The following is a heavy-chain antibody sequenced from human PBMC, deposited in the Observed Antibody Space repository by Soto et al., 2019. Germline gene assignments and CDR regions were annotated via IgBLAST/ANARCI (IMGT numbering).Heavy chain of an antibody. CDR1: GYTFTNYY. Sequence: GESLKISCQASGYTFTNYYIAWVRQVPGRGLEWMGRIDPSDSYIKYSPSFEGHVTMSVDKSISTAFLQWSRLEASDTAMYFCAIPLARTTPFDYWGQGSLVTVSS. CDR3: AIPLARTTPFDY. D-gene: IGHD1-7*01. V-gene: IGHV5-10-1*01. J-gene: IGHJ4*02. CDR2: IDPSDSYI.